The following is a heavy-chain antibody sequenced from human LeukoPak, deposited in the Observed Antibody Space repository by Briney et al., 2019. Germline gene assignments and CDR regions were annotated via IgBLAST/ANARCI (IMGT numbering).Heavy chain of an antibody. Sequence: PSETLSLTCTVSGGSISSSSYYWGWIRQPPGKGLEWIGSIYYSGSTYYNPSLKSRVTISVDTSKNQFSLKLSSVTAADTAVYYCARSVAVAGTYYWGQGTLVTVSS. CDR3: ARSVAVAGTYY. CDR1: GGSISSSSYY. D-gene: IGHD6-19*01. J-gene: IGHJ4*02. V-gene: IGHV4-39*07. CDR2: IYYSGST.